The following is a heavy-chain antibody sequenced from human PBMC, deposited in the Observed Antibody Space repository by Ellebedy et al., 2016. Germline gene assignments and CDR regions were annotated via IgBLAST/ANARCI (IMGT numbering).Heavy chain of an antibody. V-gene: IGHV5-10-1*01. Sequence: GESLKISXKGSGYSFTSYWISWVRQMPGKGLEWMGRIDPSDSYTNYSPSFQGHVTISADKSISTAYLQWSSLKASDTAMYYCARGGSGSYYIYWFDPWGQGTLVTVSS. J-gene: IGHJ5*02. CDR3: ARGGSGSYYIYWFDP. CDR1: GYSFTSYW. CDR2: IDPSDSYT. D-gene: IGHD3-10*01.